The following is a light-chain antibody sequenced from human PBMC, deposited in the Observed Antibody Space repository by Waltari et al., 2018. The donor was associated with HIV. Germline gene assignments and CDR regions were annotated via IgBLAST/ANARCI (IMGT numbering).Light chain of an antibody. CDR2: GNS. V-gene: IGLV1-40*01. CDR3: QSYDSSLSNWV. Sequence: QSVLTQPPPVSGAPGQGVTISCPGSSPNTGAGSDVHWYPQLPGTAPKLLIYGNSNRPSGVPDRFSGSKSGTSATLSITGLRPDDETDYYCQSYDSSLSNWVFGGGTKLTVL. CDR1: SPNTGAGSD. J-gene: IGLJ3*02.